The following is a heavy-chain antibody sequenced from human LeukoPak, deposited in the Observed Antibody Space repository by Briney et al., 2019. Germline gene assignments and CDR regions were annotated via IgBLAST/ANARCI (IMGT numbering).Heavy chain of an antibody. J-gene: IGHJ4*02. CDR2: ISWDGGST. V-gene: IGHV3-43*01. Sequence: GGSLRLSCAASGFTFDDYTMHWVRQAPGKGLEWVSLISWDGGSTYYADSVKGRFTISRDNSKNSLYLQMNSLRTEDTALYYCAKDKIAAAGAGEYYFDYWGQGTLVTVSS. CDR3: AKDKIAAAGAGEYYFDY. CDR1: GFTFDDYT. D-gene: IGHD6-13*01.